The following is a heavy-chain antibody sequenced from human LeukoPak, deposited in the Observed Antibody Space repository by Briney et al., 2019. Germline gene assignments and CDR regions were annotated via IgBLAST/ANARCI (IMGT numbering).Heavy chain of an antibody. CDR2: INHSGST. V-gene: IGHV4-34*01. D-gene: IGHD3-22*01. Sequence: SETLSLTCAVYGGSFSDYYWSWIRQPPGKGLEWIGEINHSGSTNYNPSLKSRVTISVDTSKNQFSLKLSSVTAADTAVYYCARVSPSLPQWLLYWYFDLWGRGTLVTVSS. CDR1: GGSFSDYY. J-gene: IGHJ2*01. CDR3: ARVSPSLPQWLLYWYFDL.